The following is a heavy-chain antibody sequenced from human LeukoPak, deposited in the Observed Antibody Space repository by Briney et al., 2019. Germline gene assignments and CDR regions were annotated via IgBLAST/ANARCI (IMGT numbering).Heavy chain of an antibody. Sequence: PSETLSLTCTVPGGSISSYYWSWIRKPPGKGLERIGYIYYSGSTNYNPSLKSRVTISVVTSKNQFSLKLSSVTAADTAVYYCARMVRGVISRYYFDYWGQGTLVTVSS. D-gene: IGHD3-10*01. CDR1: GGSISSYY. CDR2: IYYSGST. CDR3: ARMVRGVISRYYFDY. V-gene: IGHV4-59*01. J-gene: IGHJ4*02.